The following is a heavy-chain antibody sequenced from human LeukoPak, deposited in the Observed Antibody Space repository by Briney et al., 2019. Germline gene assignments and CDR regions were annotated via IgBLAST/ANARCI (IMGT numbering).Heavy chain of an antibody. J-gene: IGHJ4*02. CDR3: AVLSSGYPVDY. V-gene: IGHV3-74*01. D-gene: IGHD3-22*01. CDR1: GFTFRSYW. Sequence: GGSLRLSCAASGFTFRSYWMHWVRQAPGKGLVWVSRINSDGSSTTYADSVKGRFTISRDNAKNTLHLQMNSLRVEDTAVYYCAVLSSGYPVDYWDQGTLVTVSS. CDR2: INSDGSST.